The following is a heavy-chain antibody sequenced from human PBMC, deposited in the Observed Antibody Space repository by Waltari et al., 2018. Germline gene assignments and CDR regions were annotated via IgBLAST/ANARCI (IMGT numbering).Heavy chain of an antibody. CDR1: GFNFRSHG. J-gene: IGHJ6*02. V-gene: IGHV3-33*01. CDR2: IWYDGSNK. CDR3: ARDLSSYDYYYGMDV. D-gene: IGHD6-6*01. Sequence: QVQLVASGGGVVQPGRSLRPSCAASGFNFRSHGLHSVRTAPGKGLEWVAVIWYDGSNKYYADSVKGRFTISRDNSKNTLYLQMNSLRAEDTAVYYCARDLSSYDYYYGMDVWGQGTTVTVSS.